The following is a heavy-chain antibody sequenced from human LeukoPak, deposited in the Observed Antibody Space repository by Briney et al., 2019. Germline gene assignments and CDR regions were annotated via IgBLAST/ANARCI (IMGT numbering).Heavy chain of an antibody. J-gene: IGHJ4*02. CDR1: GFTFSSYA. Sequence: GGSLRPSCAASGFTFSSYAMSWVRQAPGKGLEWVSAISGSGGSTYYADSVKGRFTISRDNSKNTLYLQMNSLRAEDTAVYYCAKDKRAVAGTVGYFDYWGQGTLVTVSS. CDR2: ISGSGGST. CDR3: AKDKRAVAGTVGYFDY. V-gene: IGHV3-23*01. D-gene: IGHD6-19*01.